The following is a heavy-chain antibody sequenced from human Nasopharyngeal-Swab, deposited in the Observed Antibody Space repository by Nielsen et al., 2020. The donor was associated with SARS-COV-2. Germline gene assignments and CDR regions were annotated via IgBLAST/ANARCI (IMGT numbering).Heavy chain of an antibody. J-gene: IGHJ4*02. CDR2: IYYSGST. V-gene: IGHV4-31*02. D-gene: IGHD3-22*01. CDR3: ARALRGRPMVIGRYFDF. Sequence: WIRQPPGKGLEWIGYIYYSGSTLYNPSLKSRVAISVDTSKNQFSLNVSSVTAADTAVYYCARALRGRPMVIGRYFDFWGQGTLVTVSS.